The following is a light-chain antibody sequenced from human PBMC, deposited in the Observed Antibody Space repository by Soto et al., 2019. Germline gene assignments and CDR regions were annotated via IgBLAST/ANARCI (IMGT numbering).Light chain of an antibody. CDR1: QSVSSN. V-gene: IGKV3-15*01. J-gene: IGKJ3*01. Sequence: EIVMTQSPATLSVSPGERATLSCRASQSVSSNLAWYQQKPGQAPRLLIYGASTRATGIPARFSGSGSGTEFTLTISSLPSEDFAVYYCQQYNNWPFTFGPGNKVDIK. CDR3: QQYNNWPFT. CDR2: GAS.